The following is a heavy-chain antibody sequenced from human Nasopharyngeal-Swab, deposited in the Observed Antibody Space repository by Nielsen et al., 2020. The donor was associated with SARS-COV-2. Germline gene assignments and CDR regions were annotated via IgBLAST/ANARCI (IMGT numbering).Heavy chain of an antibody. J-gene: IGHJ6*02. CDR1: GSSFTSYW. CDR2: IYPGDSDT. V-gene: IGHV5-51*01. CDR3: ARPRMDRYYYYGMDV. D-gene: IGHD1-14*01. Sequence: GESLKISCKGSGSSFTSYWIGWVRQMPGKGLEWMGIIYPGDSDTRYSPSFQGQVTISADKSISTAYLQWSSLKASDTAMYYCARPRMDRYYYYGMDVWGQGTTVTVSS.